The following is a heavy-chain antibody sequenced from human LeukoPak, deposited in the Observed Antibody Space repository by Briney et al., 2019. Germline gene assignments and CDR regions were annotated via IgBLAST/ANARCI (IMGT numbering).Heavy chain of an antibody. J-gene: IGHJ3*02. D-gene: IGHD3-3*01. CDR3: ARTPRIPIFGVVDAFDI. CDR2: IYYSGST. V-gene: IGHV4-39*01. CDR1: GGSVSSSSYY. Sequence: SETLSLTCTVSGGSVSSSSYYWGWIRQPPGKGLEWIGSIYYSGSTYYNPSLKSRVTISVDTSKNQFSLKLSSVTAADTAVYYCARTPRIPIFGVVDAFDIWGQGTMVTVSS.